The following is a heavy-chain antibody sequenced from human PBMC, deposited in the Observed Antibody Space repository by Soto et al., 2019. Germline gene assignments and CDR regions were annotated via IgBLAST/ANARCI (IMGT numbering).Heavy chain of an antibody. D-gene: IGHD4-4*01. Sequence: GESLKISCKGSGYSFTSYWISWVLQMPGKGLEWMGRIDPSDSYTDYSPSFQGHVTISADKSISTAYLQWSSLKASDTAMYYCAFTEYYYYGMDVWGQGTTVTVSS. CDR1: GYSFTSYW. V-gene: IGHV5-10-1*01. J-gene: IGHJ6*02. CDR3: AFTEYYYYGMDV. CDR2: IDPSDSYT.